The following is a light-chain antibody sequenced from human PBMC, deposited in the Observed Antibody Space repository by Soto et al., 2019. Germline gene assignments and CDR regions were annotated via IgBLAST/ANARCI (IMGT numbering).Light chain of an antibody. V-gene: IGKV3-15*01. CDR2: GTS. Sequence: EIVMTQSPATLSVSPGERANLSCRASQNVHSNLAWYQQKPGQAPRLLIYGTSTRAAGIPARFSGSGSGTDFTLAISSLQPEDSATYYCLQDINYPWTFGQGTKVDIK. CDR3: LQDINYPWT. J-gene: IGKJ1*01. CDR1: QNVHSN.